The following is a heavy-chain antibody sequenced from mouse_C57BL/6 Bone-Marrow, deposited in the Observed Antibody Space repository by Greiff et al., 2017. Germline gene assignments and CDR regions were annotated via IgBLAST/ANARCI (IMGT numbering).Heavy chain of an antibody. CDR2: ISNLAYSI. D-gene: IGHD2-4*01. CDR1: GFTFSDYG. Sequence: EVNVVESGGGLVQPGGSLKLSCAASGFTFSDYGMAWVRQAPRKGPEWVAFISNLAYSIYYADTVTGRFTISRENAKNTLYLEMSSLRSEDTAMYYCARDDYEGYWYFDVWGTGTAVTVSS. V-gene: IGHV5-15*01. J-gene: IGHJ1*03. CDR3: ARDDYEGYWYFDV.